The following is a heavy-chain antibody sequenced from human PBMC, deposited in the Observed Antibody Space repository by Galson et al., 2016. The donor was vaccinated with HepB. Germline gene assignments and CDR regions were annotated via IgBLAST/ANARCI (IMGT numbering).Heavy chain of an antibody. CDR2: TNDGGSV. J-gene: IGHJ5*01. D-gene: IGHD6-19*01. CDR1: GGSFRSYV. CDR3: SRSHYSSGWYSGWFDS. V-gene: IGHV4-34*01. Sequence: ETLSLTCTVNGGSFRSYVWSWIRQAPGKGLEWIGETNDGGSVNYNPSLKNRVIITIVKSRNHLSLKLSSVTAADTAIYYCSRSHYSSGWYSGWFDSWGQGTLVTVSS.